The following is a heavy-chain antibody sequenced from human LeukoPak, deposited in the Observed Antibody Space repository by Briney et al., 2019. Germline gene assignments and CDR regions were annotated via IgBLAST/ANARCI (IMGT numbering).Heavy chain of an antibody. V-gene: IGHV4-39*01. Sequence: SETLSLTCNVSGGSISSSSYYWGWIRQPPGKGLEYIGSISYSGSTYYNPSLKSRVTISVDTSKKQFSLKLSSVTAADTAVYYCASLSKYYYESRGFFDYWGQGTLVTVSS. J-gene: IGHJ4*02. CDR1: GGSISSSSYY. D-gene: IGHD3-22*01. CDR3: ASLSKYYYESRGFFDY. CDR2: ISYSGST.